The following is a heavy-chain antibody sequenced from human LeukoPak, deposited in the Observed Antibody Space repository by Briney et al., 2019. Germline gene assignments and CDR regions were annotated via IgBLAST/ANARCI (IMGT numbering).Heavy chain of an antibody. CDR3: AGGKGDIVVVPGRSPFYYYYYMDV. D-gene: IGHD2-2*01. Sequence: SETLSLTCTVSGGSISSYYWSWIRQPPGKGLEWIGYIYYSGSTNYNPSLKSRVTISVDTSKNQFSLKLSSVTAADTAVYYCAGGKGDIVVVPGRSPFYYYYYMDVWGKGTTVTVSS. J-gene: IGHJ6*03. CDR2: IYYSGST. V-gene: IGHV4-59*12. CDR1: GGSISSYY.